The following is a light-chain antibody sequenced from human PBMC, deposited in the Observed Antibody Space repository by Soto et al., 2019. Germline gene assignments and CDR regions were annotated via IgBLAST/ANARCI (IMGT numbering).Light chain of an antibody. Sequence: EIVLTQSPGTLSLFPGERATLSCRASQSVSSSYLAWYQQKPGQAPRLLIYGASSRATGIPDRFSGSGSGTDFTLTISRLEPEEFAVYYCQQYGSSLITFGQGTRLEIK. V-gene: IGKV3-20*01. CDR1: QSVSSSY. CDR2: GAS. J-gene: IGKJ5*01. CDR3: QQYGSSLIT.